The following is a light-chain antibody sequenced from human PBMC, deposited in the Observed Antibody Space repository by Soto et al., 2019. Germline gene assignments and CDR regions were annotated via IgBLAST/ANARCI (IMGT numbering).Light chain of an antibody. V-gene: IGLV1-40*01. CDR3: QSYASSLSGVV. J-gene: IGLJ2*01. Sequence: QAVVTQPPSVSGAPGQRVTISCTGSSSNIGAGYDVHWYHQLPGTAPKLLIYGNTNRPSGVPDRFSGSKSGTSTSLAITGLPAEDEDDYYCQSYASSLSGVVFGGGTKVTVL. CDR1: SSNIGAGYD. CDR2: GNT.